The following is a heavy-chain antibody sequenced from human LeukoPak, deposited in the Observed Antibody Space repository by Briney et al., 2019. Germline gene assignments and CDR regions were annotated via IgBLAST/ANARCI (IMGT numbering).Heavy chain of an antibody. CDR1: GFSLSTSGVG. V-gene: IGHV2-5*02. CDR3: AHRPNDYGDYEWFDY. J-gene: IGHJ4*02. D-gene: IGHD4-17*01. Sequence: SGPTLVKPTQTLTLTCTFSGFSLSTSGVGVGWIRQPPGKALEWLALIYWDDDKRYSPSLESRLTITKDTSKNQVVLTMTNMDPVDAATYYCAHRPNDYGDYEWFDYWGQGTLVTVSS. CDR2: IYWDDDK.